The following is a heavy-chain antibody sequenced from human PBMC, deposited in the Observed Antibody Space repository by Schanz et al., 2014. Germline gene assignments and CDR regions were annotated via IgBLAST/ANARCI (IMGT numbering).Heavy chain of an antibody. CDR3: ARGPSTDAFDI. V-gene: IGHV1-18*01. J-gene: IGHJ3*02. CDR2: ISAYNGHT. Sequence: QGQLVQSGAEVKKPGASVKVSCKASGYTFTSYGITWVRQAPGQGLEWMGWISAYNGHTTYAQKCQGRVTMTTDTSTSTAYMELRNVRYDDTAVYFCARGPSTDAFDIWGQGTMVTVSS. CDR1: GYTFTSYG.